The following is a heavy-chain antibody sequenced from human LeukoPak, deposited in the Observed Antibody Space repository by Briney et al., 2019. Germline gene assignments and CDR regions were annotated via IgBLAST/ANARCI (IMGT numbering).Heavy chain of an antibody. Sequence: GGSLRLSCAASGFTFSSYSMSWVRQAPGKGLECVSSISSSSSYTYYADSVKGRLTISRDNAKNSLYLQMNSLRAEDTALYYCARGRYNWKGEGENWFDPWGQGTLVTVSS. CDR3: ARGRYNWKGEGENWFDP. J-gene: IGHJ5*02. D-gene: IGHD1-20*01. CDR2: ISSSSSYT. V-gene: IGHV3-21*01. CDR1: GFTFSSYS.